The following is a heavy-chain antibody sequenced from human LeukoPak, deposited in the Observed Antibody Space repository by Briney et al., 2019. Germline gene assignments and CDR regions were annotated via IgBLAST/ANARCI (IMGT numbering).Heavy chain of an antibody. Sequence: GGSLRLSCAASGFTFSNYGMHWVRQAPGKGLEWVAVIWYDGSNKYYADSVKGRFTISRDNSKNTLYLQMNSLRAEDTAVYYCAKGFSYCSGGSCYPNTYYYYYMDVWGKGTTVTVSS. J-gene: IGHJ6*03. CDR3: AKGFSYCSGGSCYPNTYYYYYMDV. V-gene: IGHV3-33*06. D-gene: IGHD2-15*01. CDR1: GFTFSNYG. CDR2: IWYDGSNK.